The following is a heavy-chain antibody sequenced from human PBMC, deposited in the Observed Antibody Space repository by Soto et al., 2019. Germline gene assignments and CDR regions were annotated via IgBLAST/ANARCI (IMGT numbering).Heavy chain of an antibody. V-gene: IGHV4-31*01. D-gene: IGHD2-2*01. J-gene: IGHJ5*02. Sequence: SETLSLTCSVSGDCIHVGGYYWTWIRQRPGKGLEWMGYIYYTGKTYYNPSLESLLTMSVDRSKNQFSLRLTSVTAADTAVYFCGRDLTSNANCIDPWGQGTLVTVSS. CDR3: GRDLTSNANCIDP. CDR1: GDCIHVGGYY. CDR2: IYYTGKT.